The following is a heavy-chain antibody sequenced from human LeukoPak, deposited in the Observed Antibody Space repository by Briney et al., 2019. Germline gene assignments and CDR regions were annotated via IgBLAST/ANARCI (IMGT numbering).Heavy chain of an antibody. Sequence: PSETLSVTCAVSGDSISSTNWWSWVRQPPGKGLEWIGEIFHSGSTNYNPSLKSRVTISVDKSKNHFSLKLSSVTAADTAVYYCALIRGGNYYVGVWGKGTTVTVSS. CDR1: GDSISSTNW. V-gene: IGHV4-4*02. J-gene: IGHJ6*03. D-gene: IGHD3-10*01. CDR2: IFHSGST. CDR3: ALIRGGNYYVGV.